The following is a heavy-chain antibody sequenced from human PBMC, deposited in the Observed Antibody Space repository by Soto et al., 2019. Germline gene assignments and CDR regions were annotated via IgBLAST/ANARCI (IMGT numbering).Heavy chain of an antibody. CDR2: ISSSSSYI. J-gene: IGHJ4*02. CDR1: GFTFSSYS. V-gene: IGHV3-21*01. Sequence: GGSLRLSCAASGFTFSSYSMNWVRQTPGKGLQCVSSISSSSSYIYYADSVKGRFTISRDNAKNSLYLQMNSLRAEDTAVYYCARDRDYSSGNFDSWGQGTLVTVSS. D-gene: IGHD3-10*01. CDR3: ARDRDYSSGNFDS.